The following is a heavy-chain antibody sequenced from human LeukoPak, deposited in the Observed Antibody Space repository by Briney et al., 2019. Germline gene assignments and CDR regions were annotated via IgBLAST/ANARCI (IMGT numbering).Heavy chain of an antibody. D-gene: IGHD3-10*01. V-gene: IGHV3-48*03. CDR3: ARGGLGSWTFDS. CDR2: ISGTGTTI. J-gene: IGHJ4*02. CDR1: RLTFSSVV. Sequence: RGGCLRLSCAASRLTFSSVVMNWGGQAAGTGRKSGSYISGTGTTIYYADSVTGRFTISRDNAKYSLHLQMDSLRADDTAVYFCARGGLGSWTFDSWGQGTLVTVSS.